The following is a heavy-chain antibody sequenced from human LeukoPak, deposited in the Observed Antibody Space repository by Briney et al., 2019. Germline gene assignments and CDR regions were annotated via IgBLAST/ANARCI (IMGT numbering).Heavy chain of an antibody. D-gene: IGHD1-26*01. CDR3: AKDVRVGGGGMDV. CDR2: ISGGGGNT. J-gene: IGHJ6*02. V-gene: IGHV3-23*01. Sequence: GALRLSFAASGFTFSTYAMTLVRQAPGKGLELVSLISGGGGNTYYADSVKGRFTISRDNSKNTVSLQMNSLRAEDTAVYYCAKDVRVGGGGMDVWGQGTPVTVSS. CDR1: GFTFSTYA.